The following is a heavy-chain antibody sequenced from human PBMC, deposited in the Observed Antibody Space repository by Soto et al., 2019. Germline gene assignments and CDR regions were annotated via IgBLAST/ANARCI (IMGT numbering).Heavy chain of an antibody. CDR1: GFTFSSYA. CDR2: ISSDGSNK. V-gene: IGHV3-30-3*01. Sequence: QVQLVESGGGVVQPGRSLRLSCAASGFTFSSYAMHWVRQAPGKGLEWVAVISSDGSNKYYADSVKGRFTISRDNSKNTLYLQRNSLRAEDTAVYYCARMASFYCSGGSCYPTYGMDVWGQGTTVTVSS. CDR3: ARMASFYCSGGSCYPTYGMDV. D-gene: IGHD2-15*01. J-gene: IGHJ6*02.